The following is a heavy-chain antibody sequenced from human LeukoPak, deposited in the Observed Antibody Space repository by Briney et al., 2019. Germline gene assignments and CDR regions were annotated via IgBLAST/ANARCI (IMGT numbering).Heavy chain of an antibody. Sequence: PGGSLRLSCAASGFTFSSYTINWVRQAPGKGLEWVSTISPSSSYIYYADSVKGRFTISRDNAKNSLYLQMNSLRPEDTAVYYCARDPVVPDDGYYFDYWGQGTLVTVSS. D-gene: IGHD2-2*01. V-gene: IGHV3-21*01. CDR3: ARDPVVPDDGYYFDY. J-gene: IGHJ4*02. CDR2: ISPSSSYI. CDR1: GFTFSSYT.